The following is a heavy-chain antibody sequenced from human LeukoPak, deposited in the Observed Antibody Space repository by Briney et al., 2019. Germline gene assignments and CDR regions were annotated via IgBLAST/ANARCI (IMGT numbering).Heavy chain of an antibody. Sequence: GGSLRLSCAASGFTFSSYAMSWVRQAPGKGLEWVSAISGSGASTYYQDSVKGRFTISRDNSKTTLYLQMNSLRGDDTAVYYCAGGLRYNSGFGYWGQGTLVTVSS. CDR2: ISGSGAST. J-gene: IGHJ4*02. V-gene: IGHV3-23*01. CDR3: AGGLRYNSGFGY. D-gene: IGHD1-1*01. CDR1: GFTFSSYA.